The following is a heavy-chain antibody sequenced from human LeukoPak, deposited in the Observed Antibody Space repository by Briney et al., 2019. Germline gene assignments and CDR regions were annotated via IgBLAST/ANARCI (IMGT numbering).Heavy chain of an antibody. CDR1: GFTFSSYS. CDR2: IRSDGSNN. V-gene: IGHV3-30*02. J-gene: IGHJ5*02. D-gene: IGHD2-2*01. Sequence: GGSLRLSCAASGFTFSSYSMHWVRQAPGKGLEWVAFIRSDGSNNLYADSVKGRFTISRDNSKNTLYLQMNSLRAEDTAVYYCAKGHCSSTSCYNWFDPWGQGTLVTVSS. CDR3: AKGHCSSTSCYNWFDP.